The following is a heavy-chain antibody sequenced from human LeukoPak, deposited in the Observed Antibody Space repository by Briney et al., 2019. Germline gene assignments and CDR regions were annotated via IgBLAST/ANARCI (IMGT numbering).Heavy chain of an antibody. D-gene: IGHD1-26*01. CDR2: IKQDGSEK. CDR1: GFTFSSYW. Sequence: GGSLRLSCVASGFTFSSYWMTWVRQAPGKGLEWVANIKQDGSEKYYLDSVKGRFTISRDNAEKSVYLQMNSLRAEDTAVYYCARDLPTGTYRAYFDNWGQGTLVTVSS. J-gene: IGHJ4*02. V-gene: IGHV3-7*01. CDR3: ARDLPTGTYRAYFDN.